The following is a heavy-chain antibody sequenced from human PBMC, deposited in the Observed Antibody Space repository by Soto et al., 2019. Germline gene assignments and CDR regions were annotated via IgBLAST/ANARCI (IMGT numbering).Heavy chain of an antibody. CDR2: IKSKTDGGTT. V-gene: IGHV3-15*01. CDR1: GFTFSNAW. Sequence: EVQLVESGGGLVKPGGSLRLSCAASGFTFSNAWMSWVRQAPGKGLEWVGRIKSKTDGGTTDYAAPVKGRFTISRDDSKNTLYLQMNSLKTEDTAVYYCTTERVVVVAATPRNSDYWGQGTLVTVSS. J-gene: IGHJ4*02. CDR3: TTERVVVVAATPRNSDY. D-gene: IGHD2-15*01.